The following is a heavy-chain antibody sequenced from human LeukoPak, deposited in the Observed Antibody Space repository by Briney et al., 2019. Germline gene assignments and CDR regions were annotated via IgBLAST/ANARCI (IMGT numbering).Heavy chain of an antibody. CDR1: GYSISSGYY. CDR2: IYHSGST. J-gene: IGHJ5*02. CDR3: ARDRVVVSFDP. Sequence: SETLSLTCTVSGYSISSGYYWGWIRPPPGKGLEGIGNIYHSGSTYSNPSLKSRVTISVDTSKNQFSLKLSSVTAADTAVYYCARDRVVVSFDPWGQGTLVTVSS. D-gene: IGHD3-16*02. V-gene: IGHV4-38-2*02.